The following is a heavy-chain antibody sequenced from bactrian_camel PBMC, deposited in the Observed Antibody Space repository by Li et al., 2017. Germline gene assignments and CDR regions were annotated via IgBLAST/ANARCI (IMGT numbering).Heavy chain of an antibody. V-gene: IGHV3S53*01. CDR1: YAYSIYC. D-gene: IGHD3*01. Sequence: VQLVESGGGSVRAGGSLRLSCATSYAYSIYCMAWFRQAPGKEREAVAVIDSDGYTTYADSVKGRFTISHDAAKNSVDLQMNSLKPDDTAVYYCAAGTRIIVGDYCDGITTWGQGTQVTVS. CDR2: IDSDGYT. CDR3: AAGTRIIVGDYCDGITT. J-gene: IGHJ6*01.